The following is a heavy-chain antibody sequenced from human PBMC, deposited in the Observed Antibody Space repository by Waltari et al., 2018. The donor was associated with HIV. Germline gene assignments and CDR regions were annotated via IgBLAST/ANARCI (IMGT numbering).Heavy chain of an antibody. Sequence: QAHLVQSGADVQKPGASVRVSCKASGYTFTDYYIHWVRQAPGQGLEWMGWMTPRNGATNPAQKVQGMLTMTRDTSITTAYMELSSLTSDDTAVYWCAAMRAYFHTSGSDTLDYWGQGTLVTVSS. CDR1: GYTFTDYY. CDR2: MTPRNGAT. CDR3: AAMRAYFHTSGSDTLDY. D-gene: IGHD3-10*01. V-gene: IGHV1-2*02. J-gene: IGHJ4*02.